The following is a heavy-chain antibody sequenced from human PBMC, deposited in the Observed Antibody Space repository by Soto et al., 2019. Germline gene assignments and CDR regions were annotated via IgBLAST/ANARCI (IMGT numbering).Heavy chain of an antibody. CDR3: ARDKDRQQLGGNYYYILDV. CDR1: GGTFSTSA. Sequence: QVQLMQSGAEVKKPGSSVKVSCKPSGGTFSTSAISWVRQAPGEGLAWVGGIMPVFATPDYAQKFQGRVTISADESTTTPYVEQTSLPTDGTAVYYCARDKDRQQLGGNYYYILDVWGQGTAITVSS. J-gene: IGHJ6*02. V-gene: IGHV1-69*12. D-gene: IGHD3-3*02. CDR2: IMPVFATP.